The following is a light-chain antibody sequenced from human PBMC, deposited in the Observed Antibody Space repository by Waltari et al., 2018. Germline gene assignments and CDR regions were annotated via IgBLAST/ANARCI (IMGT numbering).Light chain of an antibody. CDR2: EAS. Sequence: EIVLTQSPAVLSFSPGERATLSCRASQSVGTYFAWYQQRPGQSPRLLIYEASYRATGIPARFSGSGSETDFTLTISSLQPEDFAVDYCQQRRNWPLTFGGGTRVQI. J-gene: IGKJ4*01. V-gene: IGKV3-11*01. CDR1: QSVGTY. CDR3: QQRRNWPLT.